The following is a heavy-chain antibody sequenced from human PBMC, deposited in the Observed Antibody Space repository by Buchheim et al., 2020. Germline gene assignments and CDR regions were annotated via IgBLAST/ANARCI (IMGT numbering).Heavy chain of an antibody. J-gene: IGHJ4*02. CDR3: ARGRALLRPFDY. CDR2: ISYDGSNK. V-gene: IGHV3-30-3*01. Sequence: QVQLVESGGGVVQPGRSLRLSCAASGFTFSSYAMHWVRQAPGKGLEWVAVISYDGSNKYYAVSVKGRFTIPREHYKNTLYLQMNSLRAEDTAVYYCARGRALLRPFDYWGQGTL. CDR1: GFTFSSYA. D-gene: IGHD5/OR15-5a*01.